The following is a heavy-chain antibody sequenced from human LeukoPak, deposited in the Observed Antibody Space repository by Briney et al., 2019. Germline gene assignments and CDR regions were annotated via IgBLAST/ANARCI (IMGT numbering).Heavy chain of an antibody. J-gene: IGHJ3*02. V-gene: IGHV1-2*02. CDR3: ARGPRITIFGVVMANDAFDI. D-gene: IGHD3-3*01. Sequence: AASVKVSCKASGYTFTDYFMNWVRQAPGQGLEGMGWINPKSGGTVYAQKFQGRVTMTRDTSSSTAYMELSRLRFDDTVVYYCARGPRITIFGVVMANDAFDIWGQGTMVTVSS. CDR2: INPKSGGT. CDR1: GYTFTDYF.